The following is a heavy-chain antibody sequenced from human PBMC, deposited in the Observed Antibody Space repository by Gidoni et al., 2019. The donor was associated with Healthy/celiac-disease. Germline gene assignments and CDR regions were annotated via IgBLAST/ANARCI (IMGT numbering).Heavy chain of an antibody. D-gene: IGHD3-10*01. CDR2: IYYSGST. CDR3: ARVLSDFGEGGMDV. V-gene: IGHV4-59*01. Sequence: QVQLQESGPGLVKPSESLSLTCTVSGGSISSYYWSWIRQPPGKGLEWIGYIYYSGSTNYNPSLKSRVTMSVDTSKNQFYLKLSSVTAADTAVYYCARVLSDFGEGGMDVWGQGTTVTVSS. J-gene: IGHJ6*02. CDR1: GGSISSYY.